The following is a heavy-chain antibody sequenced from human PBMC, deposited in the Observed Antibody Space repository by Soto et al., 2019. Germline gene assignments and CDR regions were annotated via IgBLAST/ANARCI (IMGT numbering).Heavy chain of an antibody. Sequence: PGGSLRLSCAASGFTFSSYIMNWVRQAPGKGLEWVSSISSSSSYIYYADSVKGRFTISRDNAKNSLYLQMNSLRAEDTAVYYCARDLRGYSYGHFDYWGQGTLVTVSS. V-gene: IGHV3-21*01. CDR3: ARDLRGYSYGHFDY. CDR1: GFTFSSYI. D-gene: IGHD5-18*01. J-gene: IGHJ4*02. CDR2: ISSSSSYI.